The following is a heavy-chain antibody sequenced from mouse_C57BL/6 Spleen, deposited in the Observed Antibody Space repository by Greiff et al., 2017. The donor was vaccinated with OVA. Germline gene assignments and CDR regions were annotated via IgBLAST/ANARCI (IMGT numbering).Heavy chain of an antibody. CDR2: ISSGSSTI. J-gene: IGHJ1*03. V-gene: IGHV5-17*01. CDR3: ARGLRSSYWYFDV. Sequence: EVMLVESGGGLVKPGGSLKLSCAASGFTFSDYGMHWVRQAPEKGLEWVAYISSGSSTIYYADTVKGRFTISRDNAKNTLFLQMTSLRSEDTAMYYCARGLRSSYWYFDVWGTGTTVTVSS. D-gene: IGHD1-1*01. CDR1: GFTFSDYG.